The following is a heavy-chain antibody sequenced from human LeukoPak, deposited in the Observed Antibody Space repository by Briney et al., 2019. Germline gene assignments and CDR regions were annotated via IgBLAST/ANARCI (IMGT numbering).Heavy chain of an antibody. V-gene: IGHV4-59*01. CDR1: GGSISSYY. Sequence: SETLSLTCTVSGGSISSYYWSWIRQPPGKGLEWIGYIYYSGSTNYNPSLKSRVTISVDTSKNQFSLKLSSVTAADTAVYYCAGWGLLWFGELSPCWGHGTLVTVSS. CDR3: AGWGLLWFGELSPC. J-gene: IGHJ4*01. CDR2: IYYSGST. D-gene: IGHD3-10*01.